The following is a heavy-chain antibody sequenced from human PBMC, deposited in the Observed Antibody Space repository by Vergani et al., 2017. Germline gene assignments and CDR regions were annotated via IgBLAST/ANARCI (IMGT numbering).Heavy chain of an antibody. D-gene: IGHD2-2*02. CDR2: IIPILGIA. V-gene: IGHV1-69*08. Sequence: QVQLVQSGAEVKKPGSSVKVSCKASGGTFSSYTISWVRQAPGQGLEWMGRIIPILGIANYAQKFQGRVTITADKTTSTACMELSSLRSEDTAVYYCAIDPQAGLPAAILGWFDPWGQGTLVTVSS. J-gene: IGHJ5*02. CDR3: AIDPQAGLPAAILGWFDP. CDR1: GGTFSSYT.